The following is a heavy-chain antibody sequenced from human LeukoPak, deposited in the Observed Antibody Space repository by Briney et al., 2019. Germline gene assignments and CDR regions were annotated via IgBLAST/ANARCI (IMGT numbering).Heavy chain of an antibody. CDR1: GFTFSNYA. J-gene: IGHJ4*02. V-gene: IGHV3-30*04. D-gene: IGHD5-12*01. CDR3: ARAQGYGLHSFFNY. CDR2: ISYDGSNT. Sequence: GRSLRLSCAASGFTFSNYALHWVRQTPGKGLEWVAVISYDGSNTYYADSVTGRFTVSRDNSKNTLYLQMNSLRPGDTAVYYCARAQGYGLHSFFNYWGQGTLVTVSS.